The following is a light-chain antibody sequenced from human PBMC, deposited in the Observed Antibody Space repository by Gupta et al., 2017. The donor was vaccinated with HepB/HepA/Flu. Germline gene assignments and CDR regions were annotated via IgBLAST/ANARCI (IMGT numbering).Light chain of an antibody. CDR2: EDT. J-gene: IGLJ2*01. CDR3: YSKDTSGNHRV. V-gene: IGLV3-10*01. CDR1: ALPKKY. Sequence: SYELTQPPSVSVSPGQTARITCSGDALPKKYAYWYQLKSGQAPVLVIYEDTKRPSGIPERFSGSSAGTVATLTISGAQVEEEADYYCYSKDTSGNHRVFGGGTKLTVL.